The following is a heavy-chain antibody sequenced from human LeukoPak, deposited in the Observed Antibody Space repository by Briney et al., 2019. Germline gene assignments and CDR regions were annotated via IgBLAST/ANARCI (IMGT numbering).Heavy chain of an antibody. J-gene: IGHJ4*02. Sequence: GGSLRLSCAASGFTFSTYAMHWVRQAPGKGLEWVAVISVDGSNKYYADSLKGRFTISRDNSKNTLYMQMNSLRAEDTAVYYCARDSQPYDSSGYLNYWGQGTLVTVSS. CDR2: ISVDGSNK. V-gene: IGHV3-30*04. CDR1: GFTFSTYA. CDR3: ARDSQPYDSSGYLNY. D-gene: IGHD3-22*01.